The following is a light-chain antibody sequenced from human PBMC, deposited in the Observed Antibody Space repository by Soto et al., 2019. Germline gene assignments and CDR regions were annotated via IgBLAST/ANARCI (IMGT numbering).Light chain of an antibody. Sequence: AIRMTQSPSSFSASTGDRVTITCRASQGISSYLAWYQQKPGKDPKLLIYAASTLQSGVPSRFSGGGSGTDFTLTISCLQSEDFATYYCQQYYSYPQTFGQGTKVEIK. CDR1: QGISSY. CDR2: AAS. CDR3: QQYYSYPQT. J-gene: IGKJ1*01. V-gene: IGKV1-8*01.